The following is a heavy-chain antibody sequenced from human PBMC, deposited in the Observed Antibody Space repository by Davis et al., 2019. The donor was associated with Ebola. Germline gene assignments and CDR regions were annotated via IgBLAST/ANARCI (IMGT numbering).Heavy chain of an antibody. CDR2: IYGGDT. Sequence: GGSLRLSCDASGFTVRNTHMSWVRQAPGKGLEWVSGIYGGDTHYADSVKGRFTISRDNSKNTLHLQMNSLRVEDTAVYYCARDDLAVAAAFDYWGQGTLVTVSS. V-gene: IGHV3-53*01. CDR1: GFTVRNTH. D-gene: IGHD6-19*01. CDR3: ARDDLAVAAAFDY. J-gene: IGHJ4*02.